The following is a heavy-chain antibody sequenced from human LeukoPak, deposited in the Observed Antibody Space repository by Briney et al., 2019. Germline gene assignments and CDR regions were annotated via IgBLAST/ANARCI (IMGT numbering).Heavy chain of an antibody. J-gene: IGHJ5*02. Sequence: PSETLSLTCTVSGGSISSYYWSWIRQPAGKGLEWIGRIYTSGSTNYNPSLKSRVTMSVDTSKNQFSLKLSSVTAADTAVYYCARGLGCSGGSCYRNWFDPWGQGTLVTISS. CDR2: IYTSGST. D-gene: IGHD2-15*01. CDR3: ARGLGCSGGSCYRNWFDP. CDR1: GGSISSYY. V-gene: IGHV4-4*07.